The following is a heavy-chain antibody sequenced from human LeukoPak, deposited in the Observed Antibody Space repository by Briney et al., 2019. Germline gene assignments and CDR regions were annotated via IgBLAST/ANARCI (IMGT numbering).Heavy chain of an antibody. V-gene: IGHV1-2*06. CDR2: INPNSGGT. CDR3: ASARTGTTMDV. J-gene: IGHJ6*03. CDR1: GYTFTSYD. D-gene: IGHD1-7*01. Sequence: ASVKVSCKASGYTFTSYDINWVRQATGQGLEWMGRINPNSGGTNYAQKFQGRVTMTRDTSISTAYMELSRLRSDDTAVYYCASARTGTTMDVWGKGTTVTVSS.